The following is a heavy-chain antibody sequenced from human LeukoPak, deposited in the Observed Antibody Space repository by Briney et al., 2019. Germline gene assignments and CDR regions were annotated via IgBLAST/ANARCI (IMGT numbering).Heavy chain of an antibody. J-gene: IGHJ5*02. Sequence: GGSLRLSCAASGFIFSNYAMTWVRQTPGKGLEWVSTITGSGGGTYYADSVKGRFTISRDNSKDTLYLQLNSLRGEDTAIYYCTKDSSGDYYTSGSWGQGTLVTVSS. V-gene: IGHV3-23*01. CDR2: ITGSGGGT. CDR1: GFIFSNYA. CDR3: TKDSSGDYYTSGS. D-gene: IGHD4-17*01.